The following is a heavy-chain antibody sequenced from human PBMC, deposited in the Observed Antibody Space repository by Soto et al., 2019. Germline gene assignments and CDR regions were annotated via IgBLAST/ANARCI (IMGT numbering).Heavy chain of an antibody. D-gene: IGHD3-10*01. CDR2: IYYSGST. CDR3: ASQGRYYYYGMDV. Sequence: SETLSLTCTVSGGSISSSSYYWGWIRQPPGKGLEWIGSIYYSGSTHYNPSLKSRVTISVDTSKNQFSLKLSSVTAADTAVYYWASQGRYYYYGMDVWGQGTTVTVSS. CDR1: GGSISSSSYY. J-gene: IGHJ6*02. V-gene: IGHV4-39*01.